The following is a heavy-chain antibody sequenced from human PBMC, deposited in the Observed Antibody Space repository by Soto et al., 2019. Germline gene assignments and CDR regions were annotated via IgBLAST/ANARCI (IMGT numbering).Heavy chain of an antibody. Sequence: GGSLRLSCAASGFTFSDYYMSWIRQAPGKGLEWVSYISSSGSTIYYADSVKGRFTISRDNAKNSLYLQMNSLRAEDTAVYYCATLLRASSSWYRGDDAFDILGQGTMVTVSS. V-gene: IGHV3-11*01. CDR1: GFTFSDYY. D-gene: IGHD6-13*01. J-gene: IGHJ3*02. CDR3: ATLLRASSSWYRGDDAFDI. CDR2: ISSSGSTI.